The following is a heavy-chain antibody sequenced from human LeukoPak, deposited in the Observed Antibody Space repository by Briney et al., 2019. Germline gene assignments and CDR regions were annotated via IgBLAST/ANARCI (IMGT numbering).Heavy chain of an antibody. Sequence: GGSLRLSCVASGFSVSSYGMSWVRQAPGKAPEWVSLLYSNGGTYYADSVKGRFIISRDNSKNTQYLQMNNLRVEDTAVYHCVRDRAEGRAWVEFDPWGQGTVVTVSS. D-gene: IGHD2-21*01. V-gene: IGHV3-66*03. CDR2: LYSNGGT. J-gene: IGHJ5*02. CDR3: VRDRAEGRAWVEFDP. CDR1: GFSVSSYG.